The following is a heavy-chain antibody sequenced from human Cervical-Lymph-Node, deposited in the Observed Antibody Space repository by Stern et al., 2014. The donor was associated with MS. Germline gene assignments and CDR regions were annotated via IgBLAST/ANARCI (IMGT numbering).Heavy chain of an antibody. Sequence: QVQLVESGGGLVKPGGSLRLSCAASGFTFSDYHMSWIRQGPGKGLEWVSYISSGGSSIFYADSVKGRFTISRDNAKNSLYLQMNSLRTEDTAVYYCARVSTSLPVDYWGQGTLVTVSS. J-gene: IGHJ4*02. V-gene: IGHV3-11*01. CDR1: GFTFSDYH. CDR2: ISSGGSSI. CDR3: ARVSTSLPVDY. D-gene: IGHD2/OR15-2a*01.